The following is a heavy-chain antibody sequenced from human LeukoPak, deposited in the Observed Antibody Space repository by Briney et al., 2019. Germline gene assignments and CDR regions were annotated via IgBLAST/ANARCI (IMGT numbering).Heavy chain of an antibody. J-gene: IGHJ4*02. D-gene: IGHD3-22*01. CDR3: AKVTDSSGYFPSDY. V-gene: IGHV3-33*06. Sequence: TGGSLRLSCAASGFTFSSYATHWVRQAPGKGLEWVAVIWYDGSNKYYADSVKGLSTISRDNSKNTLYLQMNSLRADDTAVYYCAKVTDSSGYFPSDYWGQGTLVTVSS. CDR2: IWYDGSNK. CDR1: GFTFSSYA.